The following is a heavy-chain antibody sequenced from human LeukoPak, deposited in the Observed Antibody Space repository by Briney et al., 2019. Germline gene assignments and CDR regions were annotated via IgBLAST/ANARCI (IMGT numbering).Heavy chain of an antibody. V-gene: IGHV3-9*03. D-gene: IGHD2-2*02. CDR3: AKEGDCSSTSCYIDY. Sequence: GESLSLSCAASGFTFDDYAMHWVRQAPGKGLEWVSGISWNSGSIGYADSVKGRFTTSRDNAKNSLYLQMNSLRAEDMALYYCAKEGDCSSTSCYIDYWGQGTLVTVSS. CDR2: ISWNSGSI. J-gene: IGHJ4*02. CDR1: GFTFDDYA.